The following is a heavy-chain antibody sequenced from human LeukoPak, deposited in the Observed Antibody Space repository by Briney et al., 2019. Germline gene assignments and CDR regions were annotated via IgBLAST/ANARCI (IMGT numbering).Heavy chain of an antibody. CDR2: ISYDGSNK. V-gene: IGHV3-30-3*01. Sequence: GGSLRLSCAAPGFTFSSYAMHWVRQAPGKGLEWVAVISYDGSNKYYADSVKGRFTISRDNSKNTLYLQMNSLRAEDTAVYYCAREFDAFDIWGQGTMVTVSS. J-gene: IGHJ3*02. CDR3: AREFDAFDI. CDR1: GFTFSSYA.